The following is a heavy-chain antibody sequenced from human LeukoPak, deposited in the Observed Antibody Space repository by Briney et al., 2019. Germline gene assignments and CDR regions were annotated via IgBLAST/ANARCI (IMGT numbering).Heavy chain of an antibody. CDR1: GGSISSYY. CDR3: ARALMVRGVINWFDP. Sequence: SETLSLTCTVSGGSISSYYWSWIRQPAGKGLEWIGRIYTSGSTNYNPSLKSRVTMSVDTSKSQFSLKLSSVTAADTAVYYCARALMVRGVINWFDPWGQGTLVTVSS. D-gene: IGHD3-10*01. J-gene: IGHJ5*02. CDR2: IYTSGST. V-gene: IGHV4-4*07.